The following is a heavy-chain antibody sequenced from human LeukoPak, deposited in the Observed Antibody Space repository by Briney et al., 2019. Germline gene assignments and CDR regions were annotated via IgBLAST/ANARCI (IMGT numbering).Heavy chain of an antibody. D-gene: IGHD2/OR15-2a*01. CDR3: ARGFYAIVDVDY. CDR2: ISSSSSYI. V-gene: IGHV3-21*01. CDR1: GFILSNYR. Sequence: GGSLRLSCAASGFILSNYRMNWVRKAPGKGLEWVSSISSSSSYIYYADSVKGRFTISRDNAKNSLYLQMNSLRAEDTAVYYCARGFYAIVDVDYWGQGTLVTVSS. J-gene: IGHJ4*02.